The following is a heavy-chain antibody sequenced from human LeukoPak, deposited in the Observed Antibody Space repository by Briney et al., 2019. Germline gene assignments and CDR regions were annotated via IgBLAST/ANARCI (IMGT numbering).Heavy chain of an antibody. D-gene: IGHD4-23*01. Sequence: TSETLSLTCTVSGGSISSYYWSWIRQPPGKGLEWIGYIYYSGSTNYNPSLKSRVTISVDTSKNQFSLKLSSVTAADTAVYYCARANPPRVTFDYWGQGTLVTVSS. CDR1: GGSISSYY. V-gene: IGHV4-59*12. J-gene: IGHJ4*02. CDR3: ARANPPRVTFDY. CDR2: IYYSGST.